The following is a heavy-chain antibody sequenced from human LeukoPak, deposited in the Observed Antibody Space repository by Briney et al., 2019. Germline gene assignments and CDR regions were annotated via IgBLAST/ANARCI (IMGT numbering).Heavy chain of an antibody. J-gene: IGHJ6*02. CDR1: GGSFSGYY. Sequence: SETLSLTCAVYGGSFSGYYWNWIRQPPGKGLEWIGEIDHSGSTIHNPPLKSRVTISVDTSKNQFSLKLSSVTAADTAVYYCARAANQLQWYGLDVWGQGTTVTVSS. D-gene: IGHD2-2*01. V-gene: IGHV4-34*01. CDR2: IDHSGST. CDR3: ARAANQLQWYGLDV.